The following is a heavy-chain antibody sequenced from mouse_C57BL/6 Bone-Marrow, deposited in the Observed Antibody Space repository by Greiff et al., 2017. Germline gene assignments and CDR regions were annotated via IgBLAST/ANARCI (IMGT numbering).Heavy chain of an antibody. V-gene: IGHV1-64*01. Sequence: VQLQQPGAELVKPGASVQLSCKASGYTFTSYWMHWVKQRPGQGLEWIGMIHPNSGSTKYNEKFKSKATLTVDKASSTAYMQLSSLTSEDSAVYYCAFYSNYVDYWGQGTTLTVSS. CDR2: IHPNSGST. J-gene: IGHJ2*01. CDR1: GYTFTSYW. CDR3: AFYSNYVDY. D-gene: IGHD2-5*01.